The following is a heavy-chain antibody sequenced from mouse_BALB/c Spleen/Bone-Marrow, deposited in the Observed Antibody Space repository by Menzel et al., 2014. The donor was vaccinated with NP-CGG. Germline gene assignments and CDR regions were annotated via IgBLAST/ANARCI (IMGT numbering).Heavy chain of an antibody. CDR2: INPYNSDA. CDR3: GRSVYGSFDS. D-gene: IGHD2-1*01. CDR1: GYSFTGYL. J-gene: IGHJ2*01. V-gene: IGHV1-37*01. Sequence: EVKVEESGPELVKPGTSVKISRKASGYSFTGYLMNWVKQSHGKSLEWIGRINPYNSDAFYNPKFKGKATLTVDKSSSTAHMDLLSLTSEDSAVYYCGRSVYGSFDSWGQGTTLTVSS.